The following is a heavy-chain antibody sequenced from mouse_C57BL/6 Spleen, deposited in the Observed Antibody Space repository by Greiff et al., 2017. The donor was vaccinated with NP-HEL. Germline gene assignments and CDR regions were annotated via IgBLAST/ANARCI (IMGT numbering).Heavy chain of an antibody. CDR1: GYTFTDYN. D-gene: IGHD1-1*01. Sequence: EVQLQQSGPELVKPGASVKIPCKASGYTFTDYNMDWVKQSHGKSLEWIGDINPNNGGTIYNQKFKGKATLTVDKSSSTAYMELRSLTSEDTAVYYCARKEVITTVVASYWYFDVWGTGTTVTVSS. J-gene: IGHJ1*03. CDR3: ARKEVITTVVASYWYFDV. V-gene: IGHV1-18*01. CDR2: INPNNGGT.